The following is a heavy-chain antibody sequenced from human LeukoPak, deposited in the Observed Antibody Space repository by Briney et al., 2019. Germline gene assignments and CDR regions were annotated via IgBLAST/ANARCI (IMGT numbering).Heavy chain of an antibody. J-gene: IGHJ4*02. CDR3: ARAVGYFDWLPLFDY. CDR1: GYSIRSGFY. V-gene: IGHV4-38-2*02. CDR2: IYHSGIT. D-gene: IGHD3-9*01. Sequence: PSETLSLTCTVSGYSIRSGFYWGWIRQPPGKGVEWIGNIYHSGITYYTPSLKSRVTISVDTSKNQIYLKLSSVTAADTAVYYCARAVGYFDWLPLFDYWGQGTLVTVSS.